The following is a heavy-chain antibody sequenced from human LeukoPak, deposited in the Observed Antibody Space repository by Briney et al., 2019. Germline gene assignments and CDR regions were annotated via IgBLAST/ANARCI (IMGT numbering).Heavy chain of an antibody. CDR3: ARVGFVSGAKEIEMATPAYFDY. V-gene: IGHV1-18*01. CDR1: GYTFTSYG. CDR2: ISAYNGNT. D-gene: IGHD5-24*01. Sequence: ASVKVSCKASGYTFTSYGISWVRQAPGQGLEWMGCISAYNGNTNYAQKLHGRVTMTTDTPTSTAYMELRSLRSDDTAVYYCARVGFVSGAKEIEMATPAYFDYWGQGTLVTVSS. J-gene: IGHJ4*02.